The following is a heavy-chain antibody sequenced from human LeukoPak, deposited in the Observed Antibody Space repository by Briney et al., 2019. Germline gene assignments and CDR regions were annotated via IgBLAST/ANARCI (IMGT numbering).Heavy chain of an antibody. D-gene: IGHD3-22*01. CDR3: ARHLGGYYDSSGYSYFDY. Sequence: SETLSLTCTVSGGSISSYYWSWIRQPPGKGLEWIGYIYYSGSTNYNPSLKSRVTISVDTSKNQFSLKLSSVTAADTAVYYCARHLGGYYDSSGYSYFDYWGQGTLVTVSS. CDR2: IYYSGST. CDR1: GGSISSYY. V-gene: IGHV4-59*08. J-gene: IGHJ4*02.